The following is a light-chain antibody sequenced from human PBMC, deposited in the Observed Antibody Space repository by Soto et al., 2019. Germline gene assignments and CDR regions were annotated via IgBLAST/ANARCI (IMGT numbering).Light chain of an antibody. Sequence: DIQLTQSPSFLSASVGDRVTITCRASQGIYTYLAWYQQKPGKAPELLIYAASTLQSGVPSRFSGSGSGTEFTLKISSLQPEDFATYYWQHLNRYPWTFGQGTKVEI. CDR3: QHLNRYPWT. J-gene: IGKJ1*01. V-gene: IGKV1-9*01. CDR2: AAS. CDR1: QGIYTY.